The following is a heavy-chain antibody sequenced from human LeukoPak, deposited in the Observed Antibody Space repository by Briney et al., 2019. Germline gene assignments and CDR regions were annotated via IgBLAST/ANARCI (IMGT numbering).Heavy chain of an antibody. Sequence: PGGSLRLSCAASGFTFSSYGMHWVRQAPGKGLDWVAFIHYDGSNKYYADSVRGRFTISRDNSKNTLYLQMNSLRAEDTAVYYCARDRAWGNDAFDIWGQGTMVTVSS. CDR3: ARDRAWGNDAFDI. J-gene: IGHJ3*02. D-gene: IGHD3-16*01. CDR1: GFTFSSYG. V-gene: IGHV3-30*02. CDR2: IHYDGSNK.